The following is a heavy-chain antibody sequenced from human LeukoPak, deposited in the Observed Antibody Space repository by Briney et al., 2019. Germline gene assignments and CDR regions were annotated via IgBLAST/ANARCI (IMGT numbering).Heavy chain of an antibody. CDR3: TKDSNWSCDY. J-gene: IGHJ4*02. CDR2: IRNDGSDK. CDR1: GFTFRKYG. V-gene: IGHV3-30*02. D-gene: IGHD1-1*01. Sequence: PGGSLRLSCVVSGFTFRKYGIHWVRQAPGKGLEWVTFIRNDGSDKYYADSVKGRFTISRDNSKNTVFLQMNSLRAEDTAVYYCTKDSNWSCDYWGQGTLVSVSS.